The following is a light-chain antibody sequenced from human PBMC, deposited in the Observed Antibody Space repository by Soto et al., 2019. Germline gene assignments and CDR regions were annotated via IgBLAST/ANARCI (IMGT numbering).Light chain of an antibody. V-gene: IGKV3-11*01. CDR1: QSVSDY. Sequence: VLTQSPARLSLSPGERATLSCRAGQSVSDYLAWYQQKPGQPPRLLFFDASNRATGVPDRFSAGGSGTDFTLIISRLEPEDFAVYYCQQRSNWPWTFGQGTKVEI. J-gene: IGKJ1*01. CDR2: DAS. CDR3: QQRSNWPWT.